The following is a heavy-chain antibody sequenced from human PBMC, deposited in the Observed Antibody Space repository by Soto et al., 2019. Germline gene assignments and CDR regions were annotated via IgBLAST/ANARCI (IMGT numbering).Heavy chain of an antibody. J-gene: IGHJ6*02. V-gene: IGHV3-72*01. D-gene: IGHD3-9*01. CDR3: ARGPPLRYFDWSPFAYYYYGMDV. CDR1: GFTFSDHY. Sequence: PGGSLRLSCAASGFTFSDHYMDWVRQAPGKGLEWVGRTRNKANSYTTEYAASVKGRFTISRDDSKNSLYLQMNSLKTEDTAVYYCARGPPLRYFDWSPFAYYYYGMDVWGQGTTVTV. CDR2: TRNKANSYTT.